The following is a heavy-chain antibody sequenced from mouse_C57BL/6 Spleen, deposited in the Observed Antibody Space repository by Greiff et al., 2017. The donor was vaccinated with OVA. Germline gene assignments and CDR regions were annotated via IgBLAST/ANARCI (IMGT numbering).Heavy chain of an antibody. D-gene: IGHD2-3*01. J-gene: IGHJ3*01. Sequence: VQLQQSGAELVRPGASVTLSCKASGYTFTDYEMHWVKQTPVHGLEWIGAIAPETGGTAYNQKFKGKAILTADKSSSTAYMELRSLTSEDSAVYYCTKRGLLRGFAYWGQGTLVTVSA. CDR1: GYTFTDYE. V-gene: IGHV1-15*01. CDR3: TKRGLLRGFAY. CDR2: IAPETGGT.